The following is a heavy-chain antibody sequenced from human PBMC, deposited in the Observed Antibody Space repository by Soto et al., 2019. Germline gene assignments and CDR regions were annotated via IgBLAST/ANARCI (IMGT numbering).Heavy chain of an antibody. CDR3: AKRTSGTTWGESDY. CDR1: GYIGSDYG. CDR2: ISGYSGNA. Sequence: QVQVMQSGAEVKKPGDSVKVSCKTSGYIGSDYGINWVRQAPGQGLEWMGWISGYSGNANLAQKFQGRVTMTTDKSTRTAYMELRRLRSDDTAVYYCAKRTSGTTWGESDYWGQGTLVTVSS. V-gene: IGHV1-18*04. J-gene: IGHJ4*02. D-gene: IGHD4-17*01.